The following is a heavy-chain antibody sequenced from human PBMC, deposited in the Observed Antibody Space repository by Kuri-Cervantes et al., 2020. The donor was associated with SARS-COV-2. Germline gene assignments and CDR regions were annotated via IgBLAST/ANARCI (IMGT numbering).Heavy chain of an antibody. Sequence: GESLKISCAASGFTFSSYGMHWVRQAPGKGLEWVAVIWYDGSNKYYAESVKGRFTISRDNSKNTMYLQMNSLRAEDTAVYYCARDPYYYGDYPDYWGQGTLVTVSS. CDR3: ARDPYYYGDYPDY. D-gene: IGHD3-16*01. J-gene: IGHJ4*02. CDR2: IWYDGSNK. CDR1: GFTFSSYG. V-gene: IGHV3-30*19.